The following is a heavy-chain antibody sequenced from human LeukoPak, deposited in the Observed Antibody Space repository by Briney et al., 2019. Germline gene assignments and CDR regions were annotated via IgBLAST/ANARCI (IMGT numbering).Heavy chain of an antibody. CDR2: IYHSGST. CDR3: ARDILTYYYDSSGYYGAENYSDY. Sequence: SETLSLTCTVSGYSISSDYYWGWIRQPPGKGLEWIGSIYHSGSTYYNPSLKSRVTIPVDTSKNQFSLKLSSVTAADTAVYYCARDILTYYYDSSGYYGAENYSDYWGQGTLVTVSS. J-gene: IGHJ4*02. V-gene: IGHV4-38-2*02. D-gene: IGHD3-22*01. CDR1: GYSISSDYY.